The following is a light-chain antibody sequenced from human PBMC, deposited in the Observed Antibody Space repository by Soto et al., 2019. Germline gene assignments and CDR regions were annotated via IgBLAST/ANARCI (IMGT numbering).Light chain of an antibody. V-gene: IGLV2-14*01. CDR1: SSDIGGYKY. CDR2: EVN. CDR3: SSYSSGSTLGV. Sequence: QSALTQPASVSGSPGQSITISCTGTSSDIGGYKYVSWYQHRPGKVPQLIIYEVNNRPSGVSNRFSGSKSGNTASLTISGLQAEDEAVYYCSSYSSGSTLGVFGGGTKLTVL. J-gene: IGLJ3*02.